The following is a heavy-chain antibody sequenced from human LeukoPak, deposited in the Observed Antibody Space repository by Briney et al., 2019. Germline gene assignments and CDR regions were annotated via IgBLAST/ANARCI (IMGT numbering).Heavy chain of an antibody. J-gene: IGHJ4*02. V-gene: IGHV4-31*03. CDR1: GGSISSGDYY. Sequence: PSQTLSLTCTVSGGSISSGDYYWNWIRQHPGKGLEWIGYIFYSGSTYYNPSLESRATISVDTSKNQFSLKLSSVTAADTAVYFCARDGLYSSSSHLVYWGQGTLLTVSS. CDR2: IFYSGST. CDR3: ARDGLYSSSSHLVY. D-gene: IGHD6-6*01.